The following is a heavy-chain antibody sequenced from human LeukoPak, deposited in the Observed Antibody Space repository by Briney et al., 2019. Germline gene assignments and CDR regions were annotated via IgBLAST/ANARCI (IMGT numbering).Heavy chain of an antibody. CDR3: ARATTGGYYDILTGYAN. J-gene: IGHJ4*02. D-gene: IGHD3-9*01. V-gene: IGHV4-30-4*01. CDR2: IYYSGST. Sequence: SQTLSLTCTVSGGSISSGDYYWSWIRQPPGKGLEWIGYIYYSGSTYYNPSLKSRVTISVDTSKNQFSLKLSSVTAADTAVYYCARATTGGYYDILTGYANWGQGTLVTVSP. CDR1: GGSISSGDYY.